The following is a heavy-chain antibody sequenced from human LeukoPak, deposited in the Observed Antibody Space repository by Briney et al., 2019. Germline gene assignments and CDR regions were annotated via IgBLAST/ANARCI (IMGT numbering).Heavy chain of an antibody. CDR2: HSWSSGSI. V-gene: IGHV3-9*01. Sequence: GRSLRLSCAASGFTFDDYAMHWVRQAPGKGLEWVSGHSWSSGSIGYADSVKGRFTISRDNAKNSLYLQMHSLRAEDTALYYCAKGRSITIFGVDLAFDYWGQGTLVTVSS. CDR1: GFTFDDYA. D-gene: IGHD3-3*01. CDR3: AKGRSITIFGVDLAFDY. J-gene: IGHJ4*02.